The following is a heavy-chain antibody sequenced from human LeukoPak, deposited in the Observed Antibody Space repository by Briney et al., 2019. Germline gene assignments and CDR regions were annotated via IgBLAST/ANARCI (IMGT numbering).Heavy chain of an antibody. Sequence: GGSLRLSCAAPGFTFSSYSMNWVRQAPGKGLEWVSSISSSSSYIYYADSVKGRFTISRDNAKNSLYLQMNSLRAEDTAVYYCARGLYGSGSYGSLDYWGQGTLVTVSS. CDR3: ARGLYGSGSYGSLDY. J-gene: IGHJ4*02. V-gene: IGHV3-21*01. CDR2: ISSSSSYI. CDR1: GFTFSSYS. D-gene: IGHD3-10*01.